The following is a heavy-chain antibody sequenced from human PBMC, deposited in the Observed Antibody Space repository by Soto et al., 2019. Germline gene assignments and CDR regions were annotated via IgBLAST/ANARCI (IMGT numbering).Heavy chain of an antibody. J-gene: IGHJ6*02. Sequence: PGGSLRLSCAASGFTFDDYGMSWVRQVPGKGLEWVSGISGSGDSTDYAESVKGRFTISRDNSKNTLYLQMNSLRAEDTAVYYCAKDSELTLGYGDYLGMDVWGQGTTVTVSS. V-gene: IGHV3-23*01. CDR2: ISGSGDST. CDR3: AKDSELTLGYGDYLGMDV. CDR1: GFTFDDYG. D-gene: IGHD4-17*01.